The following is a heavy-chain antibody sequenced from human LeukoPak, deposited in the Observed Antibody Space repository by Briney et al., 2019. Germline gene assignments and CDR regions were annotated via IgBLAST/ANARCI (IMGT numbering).Heavy chain of an antibody. CDR2: IYTSGST. V-gene: IGHV4-61*02. J-gene: IGHJ5*02. Sequence: SQTLSLTCTVSGGSISSGSYYWSWIRQPAGKGLEWIGRIYTSGSTNYNPSLKSRVTISIDTSKNQFSLKLSSVTAAYTAVYDCARGEYGNQRSNNWFDPWGQGTLVTVSS. CDR1: GGSISSGSYY. CDR3: ARGEYGNQRSNNWFDP. D-gene: IGHD3-16*01.